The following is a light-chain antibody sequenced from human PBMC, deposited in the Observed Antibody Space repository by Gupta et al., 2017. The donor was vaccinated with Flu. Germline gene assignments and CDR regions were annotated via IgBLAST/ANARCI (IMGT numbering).Light chain of an antibody. Sequence: DIQMTQSPSSLSASIGDRVTITCQASQDISNYLNWHQQKPGKAPKLLIYDASNLETGVPSRFSGGGSGTHFTFTINSLQPEDIATYYCQQYDNLPITFGQGTRLEIK. V-gene: IGKV1-33*01. J-gene: IGKJ5*01. CDR2: DAS. CDR3: QQYDNLPIT. CDR1: QDISNY.